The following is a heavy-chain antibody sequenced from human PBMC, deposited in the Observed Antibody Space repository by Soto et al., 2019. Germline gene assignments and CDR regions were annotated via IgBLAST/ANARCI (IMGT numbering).Heavy chain of an antibody. J-gene: IGHJ5*02. Sequence: HPVGSLRLSCAASGFTFSSYAMSWVRQAPGKGLEWVSAISGSGGSTYYADSVKGRFTISRDNSKNTLYLQMNSLRAEDTAVYYCAKDRDYYDSSGYFPPGGWFDPWGQGTLVTVSS. CDR2: ISGSGGST. V-gene: IGHV3-23*01. D-gene: IGHD3-22*01. CDR3: AKDRDYYDSSGYFPPGGWFDP. CDR1: GFTFSSYA.